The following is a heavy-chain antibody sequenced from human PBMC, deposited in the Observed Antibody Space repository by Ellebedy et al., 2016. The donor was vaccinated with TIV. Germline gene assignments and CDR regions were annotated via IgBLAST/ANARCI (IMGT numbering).Heavy chain of an antibody. V-gene: IGHV4-39*01. CDR3: ARSKVAATTAADY. Sequence: MPSETLSLTCTVSGDSISSTNYYWGWIRQPPGKGLEWIGNFFYSGITYYNPSLKSRVSISVDTSKNQLSLNLTSVTATDTAVYYCARSKVAATTAADYWGQGTLVTVSS. CDR1: GDSISSTNYY. CDR2: FFYSGIT. J-gene: IGHJ4*02. D-gene: IGHD1-26*01.